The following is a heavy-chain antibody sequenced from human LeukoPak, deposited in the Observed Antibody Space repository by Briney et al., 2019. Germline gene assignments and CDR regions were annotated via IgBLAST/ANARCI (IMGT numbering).Heavy chain of an antibody. J-gene: IGHJ4*02. Sequence: PSETLSLTRTVCGGAMSNYYWSWIRQPPGKGLEWIGYIYYTGSTNYNPSLNSRVTISVDASKNPFSLKLSSVTAADTAVYFCARGAAVVYWGQGTLVTVSS. CDR2: IYYTGST. CDR1: GGAMSNYY. D-gene: IGHD6-13*01. CDR3: ARGAAVVY. V-gene: IGHV4-59*01.